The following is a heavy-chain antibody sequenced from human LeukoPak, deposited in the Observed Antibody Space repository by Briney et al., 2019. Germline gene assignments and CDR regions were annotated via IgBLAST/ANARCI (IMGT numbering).Heavy chain of an antibody. CDR3: AGDSRLGEK. Sequence: PSETLSLTCTVSGGSFSNYYWNWIRQPPGKGLEWLGNIHYSGNTHYSPALKSRVTISADTSKNQFSLKLTSVTAADTAVYYRAGDSRLGEKWGQGTLVTVSS. V-gene: IGHV4-59*01. CDR1: GGSFSNYY. D-gene: IGHD3-16*01. J-gene: IGHJ4*02. CDR2: IHYSGNT.